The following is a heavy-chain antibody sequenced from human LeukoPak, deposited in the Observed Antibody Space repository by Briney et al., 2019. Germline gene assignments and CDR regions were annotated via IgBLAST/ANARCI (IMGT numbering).Heavy chain of an antibody. CDR2: ISGSGGST. CDR3: AKDTYYDFWSGYYSGMDV. Sequence: GGSLRLSCAASGFTFSSYAMSWVRQAPGKGLEWVSAISGSGGSTYYADSVKGRFTISRDNSKNTLYLQMNSLRAEDTAVYYCAKDTYYDFWSGYYSGMDVWGQGTTVTVSS. V-gene: IGHV3-23*01. J-gene: IGHJ6*02. D-gene: IGHD3-3*01. CDR1: GFTFSSYA.